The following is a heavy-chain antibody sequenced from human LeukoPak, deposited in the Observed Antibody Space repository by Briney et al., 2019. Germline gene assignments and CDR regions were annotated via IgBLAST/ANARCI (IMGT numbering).Heavy chain of an antibody. CDR3: ARGHRIAAAEGDY. Sequence: ASVKVSCKASGYTFTSYGISWVRQAPGQGLEWMGWMNPNSGNTGYAQKFQGRVTMTRNTSISTAYMELSSLRSEDTAVYYCARGHRIAAAEGDYWGQGTLVTVSS. CDR2: MNPNSGNT. V-gene: IGHV1-8*02. J-gene: IGHJ4*02. D-gene: IGHD6-13*01. CDR1: GYTFTSYG.